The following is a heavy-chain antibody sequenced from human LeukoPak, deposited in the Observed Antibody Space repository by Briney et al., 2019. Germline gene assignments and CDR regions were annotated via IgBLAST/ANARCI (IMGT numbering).Heavy chain of an antibody. D-gene: IGHD3-3*01. CDR3: ARGAYYDFWSGLRYMDV. CDR1: GFTFSSYA. V-gene: IGHV3-30-3*01. Sequence: PGRSLRLSCAASGFTFSSYAMHWVRQAPGKGLEWVAVISYDGSNKYYADSVKGRFTISRDNAKNSLYLQMNSLRAEDTAVYYCARGAYYDFWSGLRYMDVWGKGTTVTVSS. J-gene: IGHJ6*03. CDR2: ISYDGSNK.